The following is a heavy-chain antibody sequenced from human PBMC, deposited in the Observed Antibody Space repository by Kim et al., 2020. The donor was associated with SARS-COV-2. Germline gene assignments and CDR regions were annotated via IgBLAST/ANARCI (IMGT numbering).Heavy chain of an antibody. J-gene: IGHJ4*01. V-gene: IGHV4-4*02. CDR3: ARGYSSGWYSNHFDY. Sequence: SETLSLTCAISGGSISSSDWWNWVRQPPGKGLEWIGEIYHGGNTNYNPSLKSRVTISVDRSKNQFSLKLTSVTAADTAVYYCARGYSSGWYSNHFDYWG. CDR2: IYHGGNT. D-gene: IGHD6-19*01. CDR1: GGSISSSDW.